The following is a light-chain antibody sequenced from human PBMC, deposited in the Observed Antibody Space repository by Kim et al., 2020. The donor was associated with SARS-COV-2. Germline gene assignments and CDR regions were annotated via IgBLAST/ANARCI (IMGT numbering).Light chain of an antibody. Sequence: QPASISCRSSQGLVYNNGNTYLNWFQQRPGHSPRRLIYKVSNRDSGVPDRFTGSGSGTDFTLEISRVEAEDAGLYYCMQGTHWPYTFGQGTKLEI. CDR3: MQGTHWPYT. CDR1: QGLVYNNGNTY. J-gene: IGKJ2*01. V-gene: IGKV2-30*01. CDR2: KVS.